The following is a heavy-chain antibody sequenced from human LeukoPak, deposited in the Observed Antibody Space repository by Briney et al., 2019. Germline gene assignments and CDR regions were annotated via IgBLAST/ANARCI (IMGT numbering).Heavy chain of an antibody. CDR2: IYYSGST. Sequence: SETLSLTCTVSGGSISSSSYYWGWIRQPPGKGLEWIGYIYYSGSTNYNPSLKSRVTISVDTSKNQFSLKLSSVTAADTAVYYCARHNGYSSGWFHYWGQGTLVTVSS. CDR3: ARHNGYSSGWFHY. J-gene: IGHJ4*02. D-gene: IGHD6-19*01. CDR1: GGSISSSSYY. V-gene: IGHV4-61*05.